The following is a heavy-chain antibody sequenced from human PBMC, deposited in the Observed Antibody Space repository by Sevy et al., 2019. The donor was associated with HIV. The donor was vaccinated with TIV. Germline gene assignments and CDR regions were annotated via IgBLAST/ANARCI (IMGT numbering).Heavy chain of an antibody. CDR1: GFTFSSYW. V-gene: IGHV3-74*01. Sequence: GGSLRLSCAASGFTFSSYWMHWVRQAPGKGLVWVSRINSDGSSTSYADSVKGRFTISRDNAKNTLYLQMNSLRAEDTAVYYCARGKKSKDGWYYDYWGQGTLVTVSS. CDR2: INSDGSST. CDR3: ARGKKSKDGWYYDY. J-gene: IGHJ4*02. D-gene: IGHD6-19*01.